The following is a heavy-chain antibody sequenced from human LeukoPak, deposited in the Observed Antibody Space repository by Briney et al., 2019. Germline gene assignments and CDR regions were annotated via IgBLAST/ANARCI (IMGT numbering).Heavy chain of an antibody. CDR1: GFTFSSYW. J-gene: IGHJ4*02. D-gene: IGHD1-26*01. V-gene: IGHV3-7*01. CDR2: IKQDGSEK. Sequence: GGSLRLSCAASGFTFSSYWMSWDRQAPGKGLEWVANIKQDGSEKYYVDSVKGRFTISRDNAKNSLYLQMNSLRAEDTAVYYCARSPGRLASDYWGQGTLVTVSS. CDR3: ARSPGRLASDY.